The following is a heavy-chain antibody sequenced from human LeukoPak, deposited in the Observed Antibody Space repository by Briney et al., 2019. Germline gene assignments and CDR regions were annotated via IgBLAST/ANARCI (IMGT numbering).Heavy chain of an antibody. CDR3: ARASITYYYYYYMGV. D-gene: IGHD1-14*01. CDR2: IHYNGST. CDR1: GGSISSYY. V-gene: IGHV4-59*01. J-gene: IGHJ6*03. Sequence: SETLSLTCAVSGGSISSYYWSWIRQPPGKGLEWIGYIHYNGSTYYHPSLKSRVTISVDTSKNQFSLKLSSVTAADTAVYYCARASITYYYYYYMGVWGKGTTVTVSS.